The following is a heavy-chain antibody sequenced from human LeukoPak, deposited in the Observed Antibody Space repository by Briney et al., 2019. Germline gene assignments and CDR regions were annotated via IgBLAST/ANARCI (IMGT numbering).Heavy chain of an antibody. CDR3: ARDDVGATPLDY. CDR2: ISAYNGNT. Sequence: ASVEVSCKASGYTLTSYGISWVRQAPGQGLEWMGWISAYNGNTNYAQKLQGRVTMTTDTSTSTAYMELRSLRSDDTAVYYCARDDVGATPLDYWGQGTLVTVSS. D-gene: IGHD1-26*01. J-gene: IGHJ4*02. CDR1: GYTLTSYG. V-gene: IGHV1-18*01.